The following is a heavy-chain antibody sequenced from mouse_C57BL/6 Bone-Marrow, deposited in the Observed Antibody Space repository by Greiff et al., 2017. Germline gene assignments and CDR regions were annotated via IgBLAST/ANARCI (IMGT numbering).Heavy chain of an antibody. V-gene: IGHV14-4*01. CDR2: IDPENGAT. CDR1: GFNIKDDY. Sequence: VQLQQSGAELVRPGASVKLSCTASGFNIKDDYMHWVKQRPEQGLEWIGWIDPENGATEYASKFQGKATITADTSSNTAYLQLSSLTSEDTAVYYCTTRGYYGSSSLYWYFDVWGTGTTVTVSS. J-gene: IGHJ1*03. D-gene: IGHD1-1*01. CDR3: TTRGYYGSSSLYWYFDV.